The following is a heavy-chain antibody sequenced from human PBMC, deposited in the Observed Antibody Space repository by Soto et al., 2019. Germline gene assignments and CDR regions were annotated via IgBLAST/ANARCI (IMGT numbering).Heavy chain of an antibody. CDR2: IYYSGST. CDR3: ARSYGSGGSWFDP. Sequence: PSETLSLTCTVSGGSISSGDYYWSWIRQPPGKGLEWIGYIYYSGSTYYNPSLKSRVTISVDTSKNQFSLKLSSVTAADTAVYYCARSYGSGGSWFDPWGQGTLVTVSS. D-gene: IGHD3-10*01. CDR1: GGSISSGDYY. J-gene: IGHJ5*02. V-gene: IGHV4-30-4*01.